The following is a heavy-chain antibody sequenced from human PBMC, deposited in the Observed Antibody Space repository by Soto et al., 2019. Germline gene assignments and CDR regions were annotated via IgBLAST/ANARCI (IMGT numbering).Heavy chain of an antibody. CDR3: AADIGEASSSFDY. CDR1: GYSFTSYA. CDR2: IVVGSGNT. D-gene: IGHD3-16*01. V-gene: IGHV1-58*02. Sequence: SVKVSCKASGYSFTSYAMHWVRQARGQSLEWIGWIVVGSGNTNYAQKFQERVTITRDTSTSTAYMELSSLRSEDTAVYYCAADIGEASSSFDYWGQGTLVTVSS. J-gene: IGHJ4*02.